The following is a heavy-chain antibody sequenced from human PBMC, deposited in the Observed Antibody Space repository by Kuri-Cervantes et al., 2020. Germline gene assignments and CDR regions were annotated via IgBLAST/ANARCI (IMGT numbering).Heavy chain of an antibody. D-gene: IGHD5-12*01. CDR3: ARGGSGYTYGHYYYYMDV. V-gene: IGHV3-21*01. CDR1: VCTSSYYT. CDR2: ISGRSLYI. Sequence: GGSRRLSGVSFVCTSSYYTRNWVGQAPGKGLEWFSSISGRSLYIYYADSLQGRYTVSRDNAKNTLTLQMNSLRAEYTAVYYCARGGSGYTYGHYYYYMDVWGKGTTVTVSS. J-gene: IGHJ6*03.